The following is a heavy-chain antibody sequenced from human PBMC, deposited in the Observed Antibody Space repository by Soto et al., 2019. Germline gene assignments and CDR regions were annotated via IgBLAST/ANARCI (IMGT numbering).Heavy chain of an antibody. CDR2: ISSSGSTI. Sequence: GGSLRLSCAASGFTFSDYYMSWIRQAPGKGQEWVSYISSSGSTIYYADSVKGRFTISRDNAKNSLYLQMNSLRAEDTAVYYCARGGYYDFWSCYPTKDYYYYMDVWGKGTTVIVSS. CDR3: ARGGYYDFWSCYPTKDYYYYMDV. J-gene: IGHJ6*03. D-gene: IGHD3-3*01. V-gene: IGHV3-11*01. CDR1: GFTFSDYY.